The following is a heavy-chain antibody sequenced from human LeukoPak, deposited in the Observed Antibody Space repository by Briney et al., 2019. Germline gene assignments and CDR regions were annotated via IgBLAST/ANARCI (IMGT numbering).Heavy chain of an antibody. CDR2: IRYDGSNK. CDR1: GFTFSSYG. Sequence: GGSLRLSCAASGFTFSSYGMHWVRQAPGKWLEWVAFIRYDGSNKYYADSVKGRFTISRDNSKNTLYLQMNSLRAEDTAVYYCAKVGPLAFYYMDVWGKGTTVTVSS. CDR3: AKVGPLAFYYMDV. D-gene: IGHD3-10*01. J-gene: IGHJ6*03. V-gene: IGHV3-30*02.